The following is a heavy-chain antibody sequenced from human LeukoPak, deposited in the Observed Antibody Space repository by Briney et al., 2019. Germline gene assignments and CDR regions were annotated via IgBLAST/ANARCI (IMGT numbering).Heavy chain of an antibody. CDR2: INPNSGGT. CDR1: GYTLTGYY. Sequence: GASVKVSCKASGYTLTGYYMHWVRQAPGQGLEWMGRINPNSGGTNYAQKFQGRVTMTRDTSISTAYMELSRLRSDDTAVYYCAREARLGCSGGSCFNDAFDIWGQGTMVTVSS. D-gene: IGHD2-15*01. J-gene: IGHJ3*02. CDR3: AREARLGCSGGSCFNDAFDI. V-gene: IGHV1-2*06.